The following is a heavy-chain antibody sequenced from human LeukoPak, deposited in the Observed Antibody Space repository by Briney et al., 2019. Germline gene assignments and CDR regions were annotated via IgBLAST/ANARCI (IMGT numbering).Heavy chain of an antibody. CDR2: ISTYHGNT. CDR1: GYTFTDYY. V-gene: IGHV1-18*04. D-gene: IGHD1-26*01. CDR3: AKEGVGAIRGPLD. J-gene: IGHJ4*02. Sequence: GASVKVSCKASGYTFTDYYLNWVRQAPGQGLEWMGWISTYHGNTNYAQNLQGRVAMTTDTSTSTAYMELRSLRSDDTAVYYCAKEGVGAIRGPLDWGQGTLVTVSS.